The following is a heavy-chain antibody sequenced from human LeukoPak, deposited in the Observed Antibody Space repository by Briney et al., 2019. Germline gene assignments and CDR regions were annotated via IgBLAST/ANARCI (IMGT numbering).Heavy chain of an antibody. Sequence: GGSLRLSFAASGFPFNTFGMHWVRQAPGQGLEWVAAIWFDGSVKHYSDAVKGRFTISRDNSLNTLYLQRNSLRVEHTATYYCAKDTAVQFLEPAFWGQGTLVTVSS. CDR3: AKDTAVQFLEPAF. V-gene: IGHV3-33*06. CDR2: IWFDGSVK. D-gene: IGHD3-3*01. CDR1: GFPFNTFG. J-gene: IGHJ4*02.